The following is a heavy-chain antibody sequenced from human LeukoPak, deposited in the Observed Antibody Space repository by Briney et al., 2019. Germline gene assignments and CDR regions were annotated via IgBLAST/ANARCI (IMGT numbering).Heavy chain of an antibody. D-gene: IGHD3-3*01. V-gene: IGHV3-74*01. CDR1: GFSFSGYW. J-gene: IGHJ6*03. CDR2: IDNEGHGI. Sequence: GGSLRLSCLASGFSFSGYWMHWVRQGPANALELLSRIDNEGHGIREADSVKGRLTTSRDNVKNILYLQMNSRRVEDRAVYYCAAGGGWDPSFGVVTHMDAWGKGTTVVVS. CDR3: AAGGGWDPSFGVVTHMDA.